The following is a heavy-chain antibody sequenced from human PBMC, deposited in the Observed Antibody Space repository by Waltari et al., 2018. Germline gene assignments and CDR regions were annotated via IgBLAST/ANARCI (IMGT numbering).Heavy chain of an antibody. D-gene: IGHD5-12*01. CDR3: ARDWKRLRFVVREDWFDP. CDR1: GYTFTGYY. J-gene: IGHJ5*02. V-gene: IGHV1-2*02. Sequence: QVQLVQSGAEVKKPGASVKVSCKASGYTFTGYYMHWVRQAPGQGLEWMGWINPNSGGTNYAQKFQGRVTMTRDTSISTAYMELSRLRSDDTAVYYCARDWKRLRFVVREDWFDPCGQGTLVTVSS. CDR2: INPNSGGT.